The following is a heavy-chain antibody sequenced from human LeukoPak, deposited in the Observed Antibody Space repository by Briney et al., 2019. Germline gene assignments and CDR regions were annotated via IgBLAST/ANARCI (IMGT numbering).Heavy chain of an antibody. V-gene: IGHV3-9*01. CDR1: GFTFDDYA. D-gene: IGHD3-10*01. J-gene: IGHJ2*01. CDR2: ISWNSGSI. CDR3: AKDNTMVRGKYFDL. Sequence: GGSLRLSCAASGFTFDDYAMHWVRQAPGKGLEWVSGISWNSGSIGYADSVKGRFTISRDNAKNSLYLQMNSLRAEDTALYYCAKDNTMVRGKYFDLWGRGTLVTVSS.